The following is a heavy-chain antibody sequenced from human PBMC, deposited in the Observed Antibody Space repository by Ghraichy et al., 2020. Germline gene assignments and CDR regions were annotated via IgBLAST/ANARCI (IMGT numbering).Heavy chain of an antibody. CDR2: ISRTRSYI. Sequence: GGSLRLSCAASGFTLSSHSMNWVRQAPGKGLEWVASISRTRSYIFYGDSVKGRFAISRDDANNSLYLQMNSLRAEDTAIYYCARDPGGFCMDVWGKGTTVTVSS. J-gene: IGHJ6*03. V-gene: IGHV3-21*01. CDR3: ARDPGGFCMDV. D-gene: IGHD2-2*03. CDR1: GFTLSSHS.